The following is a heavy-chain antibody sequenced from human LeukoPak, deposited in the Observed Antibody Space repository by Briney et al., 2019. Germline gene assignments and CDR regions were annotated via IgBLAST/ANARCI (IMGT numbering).Heavy chain of an antibody. CDR2: IYYSRST. D-gene: IGHD2-15*01. Sequence: PSETLSLTCTVSGGSISSYYWSWIRQPPGKGLEWIGYIYYSRSTNYNPSLKSRVTISVDTSKNQFSLKLSSVTAADTAVYYCTRVVVAASRWFDPWGQGTLVTVSS. CDR1: GGSISSYY. V-gene: IGHV4-59*01. CDR3: TRVVVAASRWFDP. J-gene: IGHJ5*02.